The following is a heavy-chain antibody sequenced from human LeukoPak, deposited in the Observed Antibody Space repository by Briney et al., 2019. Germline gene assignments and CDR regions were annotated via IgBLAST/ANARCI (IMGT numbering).Heavy chain of an antibody. Sequence: ASVKVSFMSAGYTFIDSYIHWVRQAPGQGLEWMRWIKPNGGGTQYAQKFQDRVTMTRDTSVSSTSMELSGLRSDDTAVYYCTREKPAVPGTYFDYWGQGSLVTVSS. J-gene: IGHJ4*02. CDR3: TREKPAVPGTYFDY. CDR2: IKPNGGGT. CDR1: GYTFIDSY. V-gene: IGHV1-2*02. D-gene: IGHD6-19*01.